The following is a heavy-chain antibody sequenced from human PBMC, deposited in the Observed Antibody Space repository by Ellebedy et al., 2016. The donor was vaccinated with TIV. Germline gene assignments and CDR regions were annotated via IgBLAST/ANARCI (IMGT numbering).Heavy chain of an antibody. D-gene: IGHD2-2*01. V-gene: IGHV5-51*01. CDR2: IYVHDSNI. Sequence: GESLKISCKGSEYMFTFYWIGWVRQMPGKGLEWMGMIYVHDSNIVYSPSFEGQVTISEDRAIYPVYLQWSSLQAADTAIYYCVRHKYSTRKYDAFAVWGQGTTVTVSA. CDR1: EYMFTFYW. J-gene: IGHJ3*01. CDR3: VRHKYSTRKYDAFAV.